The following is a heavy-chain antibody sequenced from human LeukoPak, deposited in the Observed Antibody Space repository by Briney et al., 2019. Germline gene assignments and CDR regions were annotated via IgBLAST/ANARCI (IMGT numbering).Heavy chain of an antibody. CDR3: AGGGGSGGYIVYHGMDV. V-gene: IGHV3-23*01. CDR1: GFILGSFG. D-gene: IGHD1-26*01. Sequence: PGGSLRLSCAASGFILGSFGMSWVRQAPGRGLEWVSGFSVHGGETLYADSVKGRFTISRDTSKNTLYLQMNSLRAEDTAVYYWAGGGGSGGYIVYHGMDVGGQGTTVTVS. CDR2: FSVHGGET. J-gene: IGHJ6*02.